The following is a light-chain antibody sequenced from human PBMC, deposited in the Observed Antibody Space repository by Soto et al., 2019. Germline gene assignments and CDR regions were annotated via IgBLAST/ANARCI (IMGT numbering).Light chain of an antibody. CDR1: QSISSW. J-gene: IGKJ1*01. V-gene: IGKV1-5*03. Sequence: DIQMTQSPSTLSASVGDRVTITCRASQSISSWLAWYQQKPGKAPKLLIYKASSLESGVPSRFSCSGSGTEFTLTISSLQPDDLATYYCQQYNSFPTFGQGTKVEIK. CDR3: QQYNSFPT. CDR2: KAS.